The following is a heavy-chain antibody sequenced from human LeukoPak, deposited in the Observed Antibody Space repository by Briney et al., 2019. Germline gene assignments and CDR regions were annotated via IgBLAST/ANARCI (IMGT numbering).Heavy chain of an antibody. CDR1: GYTFTDYF. CDR2: IDPNSGGT. V-gene: IGHV1-2*02. D-gene: IGHD3-22*01. J-gene: IGHJ4*02. CDR3: ARGLSDSSGYYFFGY. Sequence: ASVKVSCKASGYTFTDYFMNWMRQAPGQRLEWMGWIDPNSGGTNYAQKFQGRVTMTRDTSISTAYMELSRLRSDDTAVYYCARGLSDSSGYYFFGYWGQGTLVTVSS.